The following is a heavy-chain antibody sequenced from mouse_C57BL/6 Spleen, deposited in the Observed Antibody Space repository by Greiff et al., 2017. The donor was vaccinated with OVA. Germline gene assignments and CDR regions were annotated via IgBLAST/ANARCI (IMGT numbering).Heavy chain of an antibody. D-gene: IGHD1-1*01. Sequence: VQLQQSGPELVKPGASVKLSCKASGYTFTSYDINWVKQRPGQGLEWIGWIYPRDGRTKYNEKFKGKATLTVDTSSSTAYMELHSLTSEDSAVYFGAGDGSSLSYWYFDVWGTGTTVTVSS. V-gene: IGHV1-85*01. CDR1: GYTFTSYD. CDR2: IYPRDGRT. CDR3: AGDGSSLSYWYFDV. J-gene: IGHJ1*03.